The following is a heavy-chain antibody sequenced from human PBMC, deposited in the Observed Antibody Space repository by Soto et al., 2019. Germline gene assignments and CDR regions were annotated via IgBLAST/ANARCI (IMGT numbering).Heavy chain of an antibody. CDR2: IYYSVTT. CDR1: GASITSGGYY. J-gene: IGHJ4*02. Sequence: QVQLQESGPGLVKPSQTLSLTCTVSGASITSGGYYWSWIRQHPGKGLEWIGYIYYSVTTYYNPSRKSCVITSVDTPKNQFSLNLTLVSAANMAVFYSAGAEMERAGIYRPFGYWGQGTLVTVSS. V-gene: IGHV4-31*03. D-gene: IGHD5-12*01. CDR3: AGAEMERAGIYRPFGY.